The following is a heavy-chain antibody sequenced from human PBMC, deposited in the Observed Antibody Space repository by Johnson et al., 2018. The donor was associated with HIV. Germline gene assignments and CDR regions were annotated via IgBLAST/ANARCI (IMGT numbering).Heavy chain of an antibody. Sequence: VQLVESGGGVVQPGGSLRLSCAASGFTFDDYGMSWVRQAPGKGLEWVSGINWNGGSTGYADSVKGRFTISRDNAKNSLYLQMNSLRAEDTALYYCARDIAIQLWSHDAFDIWGQGTMVTVSS. CDR3: ARDIAIQLWSHDAFDI. CDR2: INWNGGST. V-gene: IGHV3-20*04. J-gene: IGHJ3*02. D-gene: IGHD5-18*01. CDR1: GFTFDDYG.